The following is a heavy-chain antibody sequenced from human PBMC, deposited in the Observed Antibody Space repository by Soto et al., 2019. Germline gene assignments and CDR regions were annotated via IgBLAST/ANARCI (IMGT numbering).Heavy chain of an antibody. V-gene: IGHV3-7*01. D-gene: IGHD6-25*01. CDR2: IKEDGSDK. J-gene: IGHJ4*02. Sequence: PGGSLRLSCVASGFTFNTYWMSWVRQAPGKGLEWVANIKEDGSDKYYVDSVKGRFTISRDNAKNLLYLQMNSLGAGDTAMYYCARFTRGSSGDYWGQGXLVTVYS. CDR1: GFTFNTYW. CDR3: ARFTRGSSGDY.